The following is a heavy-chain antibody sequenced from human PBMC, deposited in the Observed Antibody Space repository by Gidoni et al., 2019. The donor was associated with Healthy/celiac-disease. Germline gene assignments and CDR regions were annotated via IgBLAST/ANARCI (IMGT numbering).Heavy chain of an antibody. D-gene: IGHD1-26*01. CDR2: ISSSSSYI. CDR3: ARDTGIVGAGYYFDY. J-gene: IGHJ4*02. V-gene: IGHV3-21*01. CDR1: GFTFSSYS. Sequence: EVQLVESGGGLVKPGGSLRLSCEASGFTFSSYSSNWVRLAPGKGLVSVSSISSSSSYIYYADSVKGRFTISRDNAKNSLYLQMNSLRAEDTAVYYCARDTGIVGAGYYFDYWGQGTLVTVSS.